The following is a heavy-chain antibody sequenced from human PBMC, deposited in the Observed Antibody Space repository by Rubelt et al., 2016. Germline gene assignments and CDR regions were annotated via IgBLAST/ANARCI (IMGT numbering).Heavy chain of an antibody. CDR1: GFTFSTYW. D-gene: IGHD6-19*01. CDR2: INQDGSEK. CDR3: ARRVAVAGTPSSSYGMDV. V-gene: IGHV3-7*01. Sequence: DVRLVESGGGLVQPGGSLRLSCAGSGFTFSTYWMSWVRQAPGKGLEWVANINQDGSEKYYVDSVKGRFTISSDNAKNSLYLQRKSLGDEDTAVYYCARRVAVAGTPSSSYGMDVWGQGTTVTVSS. J-gene: IGHJ6*02.